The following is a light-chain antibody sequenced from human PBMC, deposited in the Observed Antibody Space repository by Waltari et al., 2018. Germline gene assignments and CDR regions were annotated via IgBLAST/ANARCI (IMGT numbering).Light chain of an antibody. Sequence: DIQMTQSPSTLSASIGDRVTFTCRASQSINSWLAWYQQKPGKAPKLRIYKASNLDSGVPSRFSGSGYGTEFTVTISSLQPDDLATYYCQQYDSFPYTFGQGTKLEIK. J-gene: IGKJ2*01. CDR3: QQYDSFPYT. V-gene: IGKV1-5*03. CDR1: QSINSW. CDR2: KAS.